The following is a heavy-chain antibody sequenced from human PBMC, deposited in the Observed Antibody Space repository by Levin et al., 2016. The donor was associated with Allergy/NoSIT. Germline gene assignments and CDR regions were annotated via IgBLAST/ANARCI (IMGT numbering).Heavy chain of an antibody. CDR1: GFSVSGHY. CDR2: IYTGDYS. D-gene: IGHD6-19*01. V-gene: IGHV3-53*01. Sequence: GESLKISCAASGFSVSGHYMTWVRQAPGEGLKWVSVIYTGDYSYYADSVQGRFTISRDNSKNILYLQMNSLRAEDTAVYYCAREGGSSGWSFDHWGQGTLVTVSS. J-gene: IGHJ4*02. CDR3: AREGGSSGWSFDH.